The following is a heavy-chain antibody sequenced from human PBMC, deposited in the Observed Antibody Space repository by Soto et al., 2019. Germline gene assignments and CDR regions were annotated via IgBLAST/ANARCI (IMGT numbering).Heavy chain of an antibody. CDR2: ISARGGSL. D-gene: IGHD5-12*01. Sequence: EVQLLESGGGLVQPGGSLRLSCAASGFSFSSYAMVWVRQAPGKGLEWVSVISARGGSLYFADSVKGRFTISRDNSKNVXSLEMNXXXAXXTXXXXXXXGSIEYSASVDNWGQGTLVVVSS. CDR3: XXGSIEYSASVDN. V-gene: IGHV3-23*01. J-gene: IGHJ4*02. CDR1: GFSFSSYA.